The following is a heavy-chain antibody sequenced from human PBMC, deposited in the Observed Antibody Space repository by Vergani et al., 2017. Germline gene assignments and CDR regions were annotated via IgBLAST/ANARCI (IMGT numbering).Heavy chain of an antibody. CDR2: IIPVLGKT. D-gene: IGHD2-21*02. V-gene: IGHV1-69*08. Sequence: QVQLVQSGAEVKKPGSSVKVSCKASGATFRSNTISWVRQVPGQGLEWMGRIIPVLGKTKYAQDFQGRLTITADTSTSTAYMELTSLRSQDTAVYYCARDAREYGGDPEDYYYGMDVWGQGTTVTVSS. CDR1: GATFRSNT. J-gene: IGHJ6*02. CDR3: ARDAREYGGDPEDYYYGMDV.